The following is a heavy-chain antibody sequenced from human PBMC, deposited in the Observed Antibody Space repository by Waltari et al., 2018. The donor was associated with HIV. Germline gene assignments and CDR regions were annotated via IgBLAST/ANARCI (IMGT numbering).Heavy chain of an antibody. CDR2: LYYGGNT. Sequence: HLQMQDSGPGVVRPSETLSPTCSVSGGSVTRNLHYRGWIRQSPNIGLEWIGSLYYGGNTYHNPSLRSRVAISADRSTNQFSLRLTSVSVADSAIYYCVRRVAEDYGSGRVDSWGQGILVVVSS. CDR1: GGSVTRNLHY. V-gene: IGHV4-39*01. J-gene: IGHJ4*02. D-gene: IGHD4-17*01. CDR3: VRRVAEDYGSGRVDS.